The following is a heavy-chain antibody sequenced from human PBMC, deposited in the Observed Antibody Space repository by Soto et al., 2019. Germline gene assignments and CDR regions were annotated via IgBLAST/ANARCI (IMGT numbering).Heavy chain of an antibody. V-gene: IGHV1-18*01. D-gene: IGHD2-15*01. CDR2: ISAYNGNT. CDR1: GYTFTSYG. J-gene: IGHJ6*02. CDR3: ASRRSRGGYYYGMDV. Sequence: ASVKVSCKASGYTFTSYGISWVRQAPGQGLEWMGWISAYNGNTNYAQKLQGRVTMTTDTSTSTAYKELRSLRYDDTAVYYCASRRSRGGYYYGMDVWGQGTTVTVSS.